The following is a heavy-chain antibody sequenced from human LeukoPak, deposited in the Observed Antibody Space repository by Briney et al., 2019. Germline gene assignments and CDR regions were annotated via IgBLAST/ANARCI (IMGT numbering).Heavy chain of an antibody. CDR1: GFVFSIYT. V-gene: IGHV3-23*01. J-gene: IGHJ4*02. D-gene: IGHD3-3*01. Sequence: GGSLRLSCSASGFVFSIYTMYWVRQTPGKGPEYVSTISGSGGSTYYADSVKGRFTISRDNSRNTLYLQMNSLRVEDTAVYYCAKQYYNFWSGWVNWGQGTLVTVSS. CDR3: AKQYYNFWSGWVN. CDR2: ISGSGGST.